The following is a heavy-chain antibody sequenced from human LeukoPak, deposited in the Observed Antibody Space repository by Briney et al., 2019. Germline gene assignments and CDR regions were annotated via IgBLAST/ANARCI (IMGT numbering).Heavy chain of an antibody. Sequence: SQTLSPTCTVSGGSISSGGYYWSWIRQHPGKGLEWIGYIYYSGSTYYNPSLKSRMTISVDTSKNQFSLNLSSVTAADTGVYFCAREDSSSWGPFDYWGQGTLVTVSS. D-gene: IGHD6-6*01. CDR1: GGSISSGGYY. V-gene: IGHV4-31*03. CDR3: AREDSSSWGPFDY. J-gene: IGHJ4*02. CDR2: IYYSGST.